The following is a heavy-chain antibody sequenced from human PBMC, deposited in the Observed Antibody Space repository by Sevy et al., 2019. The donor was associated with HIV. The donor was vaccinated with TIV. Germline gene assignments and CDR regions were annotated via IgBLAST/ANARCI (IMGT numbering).Heavy chain of an antibody. J-gene: IGHJ4*02. V-gene: IGHV4-38-2*01. D-gene: IGHD4-17*01. Sequence: SETLSLTCAVSHYSIRSACQWGWIRQSPGKGLEWIESIYPRGSAFYNPSLKSRLSISVDMSKNQFSLNLRSVTAADTAVYYCVEDKNDYGGSYFESWGPGTLVTVSS. CDR1: HYSIRSACQ. CDR2: IYPRGSA. CDR3: VEDKNDYGGSYFES.